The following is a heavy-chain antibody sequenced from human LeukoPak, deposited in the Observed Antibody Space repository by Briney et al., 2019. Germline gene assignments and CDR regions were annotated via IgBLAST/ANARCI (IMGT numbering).Heavy chain of an antibody. D-gene: IGHD3-10*01. J-gene: IGHJ5*02. CDR2: IYYSGST. CDR3: ARGSPPGGSGSYYNWFDP. V-gene: IGHV4-59*01. Sequence: SETLSLTCTVSGGSISSYYWSWIRQPPGKGLEWIGYIYYSGSTNYNPSLKSRVTISVDTSKNQFSLKLSPVTAADTAVYYCARGSPPGGSGSYYNWFDPWGQGTLVTVSS. CDR1: GGSISSYY.